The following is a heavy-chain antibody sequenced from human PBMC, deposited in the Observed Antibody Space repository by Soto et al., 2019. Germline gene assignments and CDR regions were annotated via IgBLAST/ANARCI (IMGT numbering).Heavy chain of an antibody. Sequence: GASGKVSCKASGYTFTGYYMHWVRQAPGQGLEWMGWVNPNRGGTNYAQKFQGRVTMTRDTSISTASMEMSRLRSDDTAVYYCARLSEYSSSWYPWFDPWGQGTLVTVSS. CDR1: GYTFTGYY. CDR3: ARLSEYSSSWYPWFDP. V-gene: IGHV1-2*02. J-gene: IGHJ5*02. CDR2: VNPNRGGT. D-gene: IGHD6-13*01.